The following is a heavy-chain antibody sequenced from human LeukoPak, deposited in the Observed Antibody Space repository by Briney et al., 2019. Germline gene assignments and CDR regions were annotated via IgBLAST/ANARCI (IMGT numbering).Heavy chain of an antibody. CDR1: GFTVSSNY. Sequence: GGSLRLSCAASGFTVSSNYMSWVRQAPGKGLEWVSVIYSGGSTYYADSVKGRFTISRDNSKNTLYLQMNSLRAEDTAVYYCASGEDFAAFDIWGQGTMVTVSS. D-gene: IGHD2-15*01. CDR3: ASGEDFAAFDI. V-gene: IGHV3-66*01. J-gene: IGHJ3*02. CDR2: IYSGGST.